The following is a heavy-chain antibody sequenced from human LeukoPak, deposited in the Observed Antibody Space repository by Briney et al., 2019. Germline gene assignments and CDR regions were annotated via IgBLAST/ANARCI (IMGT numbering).Heavy chain of an antibody. CDR3: ARGWEITFGGVWGSFDY. J-gene: IGHJ4*02. CDR1: GYTFTSYD. D-gene: IGHD3-16*01. Sequence: ASVKVSCKASGYTFTSYDINWVRQATGQGLEWLGWMNPSSGNTGYAQKFQGRVTMTRDTSISTAYMELSSLRSEDTAVYYCARGWEITFGGVWGSFDYWGQGTLVTVSS. CDR2: MNPSSGNT. V-gene: IGHV1-8*01.